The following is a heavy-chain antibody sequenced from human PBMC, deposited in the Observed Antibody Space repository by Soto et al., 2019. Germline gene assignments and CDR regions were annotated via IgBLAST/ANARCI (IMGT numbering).Heavy chain of an antibody. D-gene: IGHD3-3*01. CDR1: GYSFSNFW. J-gene: IGHJ5*02. Sequence: GESLKISCQASGYSFSNFWIAWVRQMPGEGLEWLGIIYPGDSDTRYSPSFQGQVTISADKSISTAYLQWSSLKASDTAMYYCARQGIFRGSTWFAPWGQGTLVTVSS. CDR2: IYPGDSDT. CDR3: ARQGIFRGSTWFAP. V-gene: IGHV5-51*01.